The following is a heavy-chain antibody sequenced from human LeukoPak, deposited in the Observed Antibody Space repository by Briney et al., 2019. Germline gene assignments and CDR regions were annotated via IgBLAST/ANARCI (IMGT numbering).Heavy chain of an antibody. D-gene: IGHD3-16*02. CDR3: ARRSLEGFDY. J-gene: IGHJ4*02. Sequence: GGSLRLTCEGSGFPFGDFGMSWVRQAPGKGLEWVSYSADGSTTKYYADSVKGRFIISRDNAKKSLYLKMNSLRAEDTAVYYCARRSLEGFDYWGQGTLVTVSS. V-gene: IGHV3-48*04. CDR1: GFPFGDFG. CDR2: SADGSTTK.